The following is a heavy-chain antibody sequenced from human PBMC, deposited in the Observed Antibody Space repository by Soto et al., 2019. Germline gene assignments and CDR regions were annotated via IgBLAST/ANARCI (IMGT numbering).Heavy chain of an antibody. CDR1: GYTFTSYG. D-gene: IGHD3-22*01. Sequence: GASVKVSCKASGYTFTSYGISWVRQAPGQGLEWMGWISAYNGNTNYAQKLQGRVTMTTDTSTSTAYMELRSLRSDDTAVYYCARDYYDSSGYIVASDYWGQGTLVTVSS. V-gene: IGHV1-18*01. CDR3: ARDYYDSSGYIVASDY. J-gene: IGHJ4*02. CDR2: ISAYNGNT.